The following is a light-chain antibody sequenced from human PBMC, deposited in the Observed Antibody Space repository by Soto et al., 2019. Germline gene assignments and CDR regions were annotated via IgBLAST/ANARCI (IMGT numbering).Light chain of an antibody. Sequence: DIQINHSPSSLSASVGDRVNITCGTSQRIISYLNWYQQKPGKAPKLLIYAASRLQSGVPSRFSGSGSGTDFTLTISNLQPEDFATYFCQQSHSKPITFGQGTRLEIK. CDR3: QQSHSKPIT. J-gene: IGKJ5*01. CDR1: QRIISY. CDR2: AAS. V-gene: IGKV1-39*01.